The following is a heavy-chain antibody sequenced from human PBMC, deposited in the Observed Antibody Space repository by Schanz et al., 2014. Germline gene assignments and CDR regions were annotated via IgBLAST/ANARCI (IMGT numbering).Heavy chain of an antibody. D-gene: IGHD2-15*01. Sequence: QVQLVQSGPEVKKPGASVKLSCRASGYPFTNYYIHWVRQAPGQGLEWMGIVNPGGGSTSVAQRFQTRVTLTRDTSTGTAYLGLTRLRCEDTAVYYCARGSLAGYVALLMAANDYWGQGTLLTGSS. CDR2: VNPGGGST. CDR1: GYPFTNYY. CDR3: ARGSLAGYVALLMAANDY. V-gene: IGHV1-46*01. J-gene: IGHJ4*02.